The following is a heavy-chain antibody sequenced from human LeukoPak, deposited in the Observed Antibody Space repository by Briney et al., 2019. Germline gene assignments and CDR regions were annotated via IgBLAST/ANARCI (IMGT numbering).Heavy chain of an antibody. CDR3: ARDGSYSSGWYGL. CDR2: IIPIFGTA. D-gene: IGHD6-19*01. J-gene: IGHJ4*02. CDR1: GYTFTSYY. Sequence: ASVKVSCKASGYTFTSYYMHWVRQAPGQGLEWMGGIIPIFGTANYAQKFQGRVTITADESTSTAYMELSSLRSEDTAVYYCARDGSYSSGWYGLWGQGTLVTVSS. V-gene: IGHV1-69*13.